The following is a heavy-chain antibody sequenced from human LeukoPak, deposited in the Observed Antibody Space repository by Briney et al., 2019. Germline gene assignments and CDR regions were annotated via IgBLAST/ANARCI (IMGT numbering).Heavy chain of an antibody. J-gene: IGHJ5*02. V-gene: IGHV1-8*01. CDR1: GYTFTSYD. Sequence: GASVKVSCKASGYTFTSYDINWVRQATGQGLEWMGWMNPNSGSTGYAQKFQGRVTMTRDTSINTAYMELSSLRSEDTAVYYCARDLRNTREIEFDPWGQGTLVTVSS. CDR2: MNPNSGST. D-gene: IGHD5-24*01. CDR3: ARDLRNTREIEFDP.